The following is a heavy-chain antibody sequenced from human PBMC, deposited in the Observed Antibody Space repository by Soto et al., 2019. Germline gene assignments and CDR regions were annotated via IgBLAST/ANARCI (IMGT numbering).Heavy chain of an antibody. V-gene: IGHV3-48*01. CDR1: GFTFSSYS. Sequence: GGSLRLSCAASGFTFSSYSMNWVRQAPGKGLEWVSYISSSSTIYYADSVKGRFTISRDNAKNSLYLQMNSLRAEYTAVYYCARDRGYSGYDFRFDPWGQGTLVTVSS. CDR3: ARDRGYSGYDFRFDP. CDR2: ISSSSTI. D-gene: IGHD5-12*01. J-gene: IGHJ5*02.